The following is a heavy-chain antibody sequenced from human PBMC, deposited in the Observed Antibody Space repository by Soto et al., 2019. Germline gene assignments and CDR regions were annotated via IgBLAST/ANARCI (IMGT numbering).Heavy chain of an antibody. CDR1: GYTFTSYY. Sequence: QVQLVQSGAEVKKPGASVKLSCKASGYTFTSYYIHWVRQAPGHGLEWMAIINPGGGSTDYAQKFQGRVTLTSDTSTSTVHMELSSLRYEDTAVYYCARPGIPRETGSHFGMDVWGQGTTVTVSS. J-gene: IGHJ6*02. D-gene: IGHD1-1*01. CDR2: INPGGGST. V-gene: IGHV1-46*01. CDR3: ARPGIPRETGSHFGMDV.